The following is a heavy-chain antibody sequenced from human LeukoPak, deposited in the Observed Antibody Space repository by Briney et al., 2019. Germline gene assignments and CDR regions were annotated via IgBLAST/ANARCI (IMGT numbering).Heavy chain of an antibody. V-gene: IGHV1-69*05. J-gene: IGHJ4*02. CDR3: ARGALGTTRDY. D-gene: IGHD1-7*01. Sequence: SVKVSCKASGGTFSSYAISWVRQAPGQGLEWMGGIIPIFGTANYAQKFQGRVTITTDESTSTAYMELRSLRSDDTAVYYCARGALGTTRDYWGQGTLVTVSS. CDR2: IIPIFGTA. CDR1: GGTFSSYA.